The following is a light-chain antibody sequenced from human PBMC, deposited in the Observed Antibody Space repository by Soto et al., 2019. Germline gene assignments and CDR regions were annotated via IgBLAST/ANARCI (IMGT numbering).Light chain of an antibody. J-gene: IGLJ2*01. CDR1: RSDVGTHTY. V-gene: IGLV2-14*03. Sequence: QSALTQPVSVSATPGQSSTISCTETRSDVGTHTYVSWHQQHPGKAPKLLIYDVSDRPSGISNRFSGSKSGNTASLTISGLQAEDEADYYCSSYASITPPVVFGGGTKLTVL. CDR2: DVS. CDR3: SSYASITPPVV.